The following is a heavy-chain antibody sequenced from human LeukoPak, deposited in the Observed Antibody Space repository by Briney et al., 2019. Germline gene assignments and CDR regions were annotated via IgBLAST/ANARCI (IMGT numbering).Heavy chain of an antibody. CDR2: ISSSGSTI. CDR3: ARAYGSSGYFQLPIDC. D-gene: IGHD3-22*01. J-gene: IGHJ4*02. CDR1: GFTFSSYE. V-gene: IGHV3-48*03. Sequence: GGSLRLSCAASGFTFSSYEMNWVRQAPGKGLEWVSYISSSGSTIYYADSVKGRFTISRDNAKNSLYLQMNSLRAEDTALYYCARAYGSSGYFQLPIDCWGQGTLVTVSS.